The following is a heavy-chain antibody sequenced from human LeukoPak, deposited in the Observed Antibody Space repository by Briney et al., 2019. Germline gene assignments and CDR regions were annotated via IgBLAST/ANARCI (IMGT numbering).Heavy chain of an antibody. D-gene: IGHD3-3*01. CDR1: RFTFSSYA. V-gene: IGHV3-23*01. CDR2: ISGSGGST. J-gene: IGHJ5*02. Sequence: GGSLRLSCAASRFTFSSYAMSWVRQAPGKGLEWVSAISGSGGSTYYADPVKGRFTISRDNSKNTLYLQMNSLRAEDTAVYYCAKLPGITIFGVAKFDPWGQGTLVTVSS. CDR3: AKLPGITIFGVAKFDP.